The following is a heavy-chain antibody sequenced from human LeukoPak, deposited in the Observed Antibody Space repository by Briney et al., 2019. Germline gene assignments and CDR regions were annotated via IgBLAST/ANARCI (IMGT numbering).Heavy chain of an antibody. J-gene: IGHJ3*02. V-gene: IGHV3-21*01. CDR2: ISSSSSYI. Sequence: GSLRLSCAASGFTFSSYSMNWVRQAPGKGLEWVSSISSSSSYIYYADSVKGRFTISRDNAKNSLYLQMNSLRAEDTAVYYCARDPTNWDAFDIWGQGTMVTVSS. CDR3: ARDPTNWDAFDI. CDR1: GFTFSSYS.